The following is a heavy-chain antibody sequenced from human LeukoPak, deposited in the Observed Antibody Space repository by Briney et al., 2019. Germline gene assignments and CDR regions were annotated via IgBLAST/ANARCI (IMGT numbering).Heavy chain of an antibody. Sequence: GGSLRLSCVVSGFTFNRCWMNWVRQAPGKGLVWVSHINGDGSWTTYADSVKGRFTISKDNAKNTVYLQMNNLRAEDTAVYYCVSFYETYWGRGTLVTVSS. CDR2: INGDGSWT. J-gene: IGHJ4*02. V-gene: IGHV3-74*01. D-gene: IGHD2-2*01. CDR1: GFTFNRCW. CDR3: VSFYETY.